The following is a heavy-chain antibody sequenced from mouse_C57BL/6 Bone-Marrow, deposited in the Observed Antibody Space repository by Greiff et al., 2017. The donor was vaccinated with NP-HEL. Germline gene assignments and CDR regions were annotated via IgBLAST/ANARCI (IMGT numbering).Heavy chain of an antibody. CDR1: GFTFSDYG. J-gene: IGHJ4*01. CDR2: ISSGSSTI. Sequence: EVQLVESGGGLVKPGGSLKLSCAASGFTFSDYGMHWVRQAPEKGLEWVAYISSGSSTIYYAETVKGRFTISRDNAKNTLFLQKTSLRSEDTAMYYCAIPFPHAMGDGGQGTSVTV. CDR3: AIPFPHAMGD. V-gene: IGHV5-17*01.